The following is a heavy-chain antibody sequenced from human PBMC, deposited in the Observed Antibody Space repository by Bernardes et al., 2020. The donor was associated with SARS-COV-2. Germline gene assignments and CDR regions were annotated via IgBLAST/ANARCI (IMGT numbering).Heavy chain of an antibody. CDR2: ISGSGDTT. D-gene: IGHD3-10*01. J-gene: IGHJ3*02. CDR1: GFPFINYA. V-gene: IGHV3-23*01. CDR3: VKDKRAETVVGVIVVRDDFDI. Sequence: GGSLRLSCAASGFPFINYAMYWVRQAPGKGLECISDISGSGDTTYYADAVKSRFTITRDNSKNILYLEMNSLRAEDTAIFYCVKDKRAETVVGVIVVRDDFDIWGQGTMRTVSS.